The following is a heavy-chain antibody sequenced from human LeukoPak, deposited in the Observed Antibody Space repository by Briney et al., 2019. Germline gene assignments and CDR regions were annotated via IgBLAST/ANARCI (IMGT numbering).Heavy chain of an antibody. CDR1: GFILSDHY. J-gene: IGHJ4*02. Sequence: QPGGTLRLSCAASGFILSDHYMDWVRQAPGKGLEWVGRTRNKANSYTTIYAASVKGRFTVSRDDSRNSLFLQMNSLETEDTAVYYCARDSSSSIFDYWGQGTLVTVSS. D-gene: IGHD6-6*01. CDR3: ARDSSSSIFDY. CDR2: TRNKANSYTT. V-gene: IGHV3-72*01.